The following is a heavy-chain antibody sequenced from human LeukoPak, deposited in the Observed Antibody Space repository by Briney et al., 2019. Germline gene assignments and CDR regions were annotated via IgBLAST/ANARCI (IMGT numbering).Heavy chain of an antibody. Sequence: PSETLSLTCAVYGGSFSGYYGSWIRQPPGKGLEWIGEINHSGSTNYNPSLKSRVTISVDTSKNQFSLKVSSVTAADTAVYYCARDGAYCSGGSCSYFSYYGMDVWGPGTTVTVSS. V-gene: IGHV4-34*01. CDR3: ARDGAYCSGGSCSYFSYYGMDV. CDR2: INHSGST. J-gene: IGHJ6*02. CDR1: GGSFSGYY. D-gene: IGHD2-15*01.